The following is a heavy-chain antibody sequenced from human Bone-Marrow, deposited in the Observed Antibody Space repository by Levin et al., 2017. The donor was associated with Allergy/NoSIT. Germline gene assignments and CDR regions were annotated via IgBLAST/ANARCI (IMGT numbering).Heavy chain of an antibody. V-gene: IGHV2-5*02. J-gene: IGHJ4*02. D-gene: IGHD3-10*01. Sequence: SGPTLVKPPQTLTLTCTFSGFSLSSNGVGVGWIRQAPGKALEWLALIYLDDDQRYSPSLQCRLHIIKDTSQHQVVLTMTNTDPEDTGTYYGAHHRFWFGEFPFDCWGRGRLFTVSS. CDR1: GFSLSSNGVG. CDR3: AHHRFWFGEFPFDC. CDR2: IYLDDDQ.